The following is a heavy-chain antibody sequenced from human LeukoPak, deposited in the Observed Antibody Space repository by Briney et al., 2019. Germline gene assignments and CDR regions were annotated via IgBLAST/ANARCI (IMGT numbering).Heavy chain of an antibody. CDR1: GGSISSGGYY. CDR2: IYYSGST. J-gene: IGHJ4*02. CDR3: ARGSHTAMVDY. D-gene: IGHD5-18*01. V-gene: IGHV4-31*03. Sequence: KTSETLSLTCTVSGGSISSGGYYWSWIRQHPGKGLEWIGYIYYSGSTYYNPSLKSRVTISVDTSKNQFSLKLSSVTAADTAVYYWARGSHTAMVDYWGQGTLVTVSS.